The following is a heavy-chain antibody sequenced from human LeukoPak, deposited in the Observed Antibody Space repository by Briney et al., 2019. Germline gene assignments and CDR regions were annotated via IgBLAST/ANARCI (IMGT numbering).Heavy chain of an antibody. CDR1: GGSISSSSSIC. V-gene: IGHV4-4*02. CDR2: IYHSGAT. CDR3: ARNGGNSDYDY. J-gene: IGHJ4*02. D-gene: IGHD4-23*01. Sequence: SETLSLTCAVSGGSISSSSSICWTWVRQPPGKGLEWIGEIYHSGATNYDPSLKSRVTMLLDKSKNQFSLKLNSVTAADTAVYYCARNGGNSDYDYWGQGTLVTVSA.